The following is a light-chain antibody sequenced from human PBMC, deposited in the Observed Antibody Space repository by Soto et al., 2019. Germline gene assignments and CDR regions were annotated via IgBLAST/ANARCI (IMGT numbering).Light chain of an antibody. J-gene: IGLJ1*01. CDR2: GVS. Sequence: QSALTQPASVSGSPGQSITISCTGTSSDVGAYKYVSWYQQRPGKAPKLIIYGVSNRPSGVSNRFSGSKSGNTAFLTISGLQPEDEADYYCSSFTGTTTLDVFGTGTKVTVL. CDR1: SSDVGAYKY. CDR3: SSFTGTTTLDV. V-gene: IGLV2-14*03.